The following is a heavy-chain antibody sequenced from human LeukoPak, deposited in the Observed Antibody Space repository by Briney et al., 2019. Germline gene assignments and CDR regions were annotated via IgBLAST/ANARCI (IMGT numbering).Heavy chain of an antibody. CDR3: ARTRLAVAVHFDY. CDR1: GYTFTGYY. J-gene: IGHJ4*02. CDR2: INPNSGGT. V-gene: IGHV1-2*06. Sequence: ASVNVSCKASGYTFTGYYMHWVRQAPGQGLEWMGRINPNSGGTNYAQKFQGRVTMTRDTSISTAYMELSRLRSEDTAVYYCARTRLAVAVHFDYWGQGTLVTVSS. D-gene: IGHD6-19*01.